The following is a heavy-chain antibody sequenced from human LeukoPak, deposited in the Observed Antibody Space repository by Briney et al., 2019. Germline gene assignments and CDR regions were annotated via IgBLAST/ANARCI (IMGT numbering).Heavy chain of an antibody. CDR1: GYSFTNYD. V-gene: IGHV1-8*03. CDR3: AKDLTPGITMVRGVIPWFDP. D-gene: IGHD3-10*01. Sequence: ASVKVSCKASGYSFTNYDINWVRQATGQGLEWMGWMNPNSGITAYAQKFQGRVTITRNTSISTAYMELSSLRAEDTAVYYCAKDLTPGITMVRGVIPWFDPWGQGTLVTVSS. J-gene: IGHJ5*02. CDR2: MNPNSGIT.